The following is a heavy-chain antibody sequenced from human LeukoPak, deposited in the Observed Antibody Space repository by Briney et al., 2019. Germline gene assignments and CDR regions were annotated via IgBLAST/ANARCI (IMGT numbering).Heavy chain of an antibody. Sequence: SETLSLTCTVSGVSISSYYWSWIRQPPGKGLEWIGYIYYSGSTNYNPSLKSRVTISVDTSKNQFSLKLSSVTAADTAVYYCARVRYFDWSGEYYFDYWGQGTLVTVSS. D-gene: IGHD3-9*01. CDR1: GVSISSYY. V-gene: IGHV4-59*01. CDR3: ARVRYFDWSGEYYFDY. J-gene: IGHJ4*02. CDR2: IYYSGST.